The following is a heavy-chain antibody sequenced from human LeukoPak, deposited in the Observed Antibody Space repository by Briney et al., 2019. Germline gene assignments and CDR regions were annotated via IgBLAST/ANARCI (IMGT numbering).Heavy chain of an antibody. CDR3: ARGLVVLAATSWAFDI. CDR2: MNPNSGNT. V-gene: IGHV1-8*01. J-gene: IGHJ3*02. D-gene: IGHD2-15*01. Sequence: GASVKVSCKASGYTFTSYDINWVRQATGQGLEWVGWMNPNSGNTGYAQKFQGRVTMTRNTPISTAYMELTSLRSEDTAVYYCARGLVVLAATSWAFDIWGHGTMVTVSS. CDR1: GYTFTSYD.